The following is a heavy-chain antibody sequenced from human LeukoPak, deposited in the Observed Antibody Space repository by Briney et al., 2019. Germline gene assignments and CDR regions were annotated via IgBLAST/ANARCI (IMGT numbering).Heavy chain of an antibody. J-gene: IGHJ6*02. V-gene: IGHV3-23*01. CDR3: AATVSNYYYGMDV. D-gene: IGHD4-17*01. Sequence: GGSLRLSCAASGFSFSTYTMSWVRLAPGKGLQWVSAIGGSGGATYYTDSVKGRFTISRDNSDNTLFLQMNSLRAEDTAVYYCAATVSNYYYGMDVWGQGTTVAVSS. CDR2: IGGSGGAT. CDR1: GFSFSTYT.